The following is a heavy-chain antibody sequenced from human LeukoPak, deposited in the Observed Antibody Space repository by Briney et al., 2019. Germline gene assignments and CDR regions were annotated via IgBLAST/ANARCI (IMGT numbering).Heavy chain of an antibody. V-gene: IGHV1-69*06. CDR1: GGTFSSYE. D-gene: IGHD2-2*01. CDR3: ASGTTDIVVVPATLRNYYFDY. Sequence: SVKVSCKASGGTFSSYEISWVRQAPGQGLEWMGGIIPMFGTAKYAQKFQGRVTITADKSTSTAYMELSSLGSEDTAVYYCASGTTDIVVVPATLRNYYFDYWGQGTLVTVSS. J-gene: IGHJ4*02. CDR2: IIPMFGTA.